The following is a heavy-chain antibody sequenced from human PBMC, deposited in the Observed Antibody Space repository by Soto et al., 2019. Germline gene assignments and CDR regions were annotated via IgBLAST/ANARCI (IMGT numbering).Heavy chain of an antibody. CDR2: ISSSGAKT. CDR1: GLTFSSYA. D-gene: IGHD6-19*01. CDR3: AKDSVAGTSYLDY. V-gene: IGHV3-23*01. J-gene: IGHJ4*02. Sequence: EVQLLESGGGLVQPGGSLRLSCAVSGLTFSSYAMTWVRQAPGKGLEWVSTISSSGAKTYYAESVRGRFTISRDNSKNTLFVQMNSLRAEDTAVYYCAKDSVAGTSYLDYWGQGTHVTVSS.